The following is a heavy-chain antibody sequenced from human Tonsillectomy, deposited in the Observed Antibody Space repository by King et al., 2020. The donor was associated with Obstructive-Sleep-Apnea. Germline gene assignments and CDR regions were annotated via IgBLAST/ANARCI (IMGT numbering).Heavy chain of an antibody. CDR3: AKDLYAYCSGGSCYDGFDY. CDR2: IRYDGGDK. Sequence: QVQLVESGGGVVQPGRSLRLSCAASGVTFSSYGMHWVRQAPGKGLEWVSFIRYDGGDKYYADSVKGRFSISRDNSRNTLFLQMNSLRPDDTAVYYCAKDLYAYCSGGSCYDGFDYWGQGTLVTVSS. J-gene: IGHJ4*02. CDR1: GVTFSSYG. D-gene: IGHD2-15*01. V-gene: IGHV3-30*02.